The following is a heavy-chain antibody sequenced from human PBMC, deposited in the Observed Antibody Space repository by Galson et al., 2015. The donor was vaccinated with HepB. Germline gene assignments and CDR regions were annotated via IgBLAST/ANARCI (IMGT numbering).Heavy chain of an antibody. CDR2: ISYDGSNK. Sequence: SLRLSCAASGFTFSSYAMHWVRQAPGKGLEWVAVISYDGSNKYYADSVKGRFTISRDNSKNTLYLQMNSLRAEDTAVYYCAREWIDYYDSSGCDYWGQGTLVTVSS. V-gene: IGHV3-30-3*01. J-gene: IGHJ4*02. D-gene: IGHD3-22*01. CDR1: GFTFSSYA. CDR3: AREWIDYYDSSGCDY.